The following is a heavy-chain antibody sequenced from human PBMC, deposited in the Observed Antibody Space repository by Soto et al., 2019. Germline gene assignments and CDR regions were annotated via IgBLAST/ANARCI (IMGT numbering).Heavy chain of an antibody. CDR1: GGTFSSYA. CDR2: IIPIFGTA. D-gene: IGHD3-3*01. J-gene: IGHJ6*02. Sequence: ASVKVSCKASGGTFSSYAISWVRQAPGQGLEWMGGIIPIFGTANYAQKFQGRVTITADKSTSTAYMELSSLRSEDTAVYYCARERGSRFLESVYYYYYGMDVWGQGTTVTVSS. CDR3: ARERGSRFLESVYYYYYGMDV. V-gene: IGHV1-69*06.